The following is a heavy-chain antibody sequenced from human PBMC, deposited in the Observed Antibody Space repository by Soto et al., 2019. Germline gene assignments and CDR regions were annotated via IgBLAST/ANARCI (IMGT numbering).Heavy chain of an antibody. CDR3: ARSPVGGSGGQEPWDY. CDR2: ISSSSDYT. CDR1: GFTFSDHY. Sequence: QVQLVKSGGGLVKPGGSLRLSCAASGFTFSDHYMSWIRQAPGKGLEWLSYISSSSDYTNYADSVKGRFTISRDNAKNSLDLQMNGQRAEDTAGYCCARSPVGGSGGQEPWDYWGQGTLVTVSS. J-gene: IGHJ4*02. V-gene: IGHV3-11*06. D-gene: IGHD6-19*01.